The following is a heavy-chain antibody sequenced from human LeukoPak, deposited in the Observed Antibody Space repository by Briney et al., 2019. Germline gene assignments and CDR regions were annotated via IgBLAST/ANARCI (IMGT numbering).Heavy chain of an antibody. Sequence: PGGSLRLSCAASGFTFSSYAMSWVRQPPGKGLEGVSAFRGSGGSTYYADSVKGRFTISRDNSKNTLYLQMNSLRAEDTAVYYCAKDVSPTTYYYDSSGYYLSYFDYWGQGTLVTVSS. V-gene: IGHV3-23*01. J-gene: IGHJ4*02. D-gene: IGHD3-22*01. CDR2: FRGSGGST. CDR1: GFTFSSYA. CDR3: AKDVSPTTYYYDSSGYYLSYFDY.